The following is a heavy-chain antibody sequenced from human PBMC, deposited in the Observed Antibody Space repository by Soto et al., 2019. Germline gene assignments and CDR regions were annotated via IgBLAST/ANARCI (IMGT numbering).Heavy chain of an antibody. CDR1: GGSFSGYY. V-gene: IGHV4-34*01. Sequence: QVQLQQWGAGLLKPSETLSLTCAVYGGSFSGYYWSWIRQPPGKGLEWIGEINHSGSTNYNPSLKSRVTISVDTSKHQFSLKLSSVTAADTAVYYCARGSNIVVVPAAMHMDVWGKGTTVTVSS. J-gene: IGHJ6*03. CDR2: INHSGST. D-gene: IGHD2-2*01. CDR3: ARGSNIVVVPAAMHMDV.